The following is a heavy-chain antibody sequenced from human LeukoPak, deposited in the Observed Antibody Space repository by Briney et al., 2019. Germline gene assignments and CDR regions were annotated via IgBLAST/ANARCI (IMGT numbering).Heavy chain of an antibody. CDR3: ASGSSLDGSSGWPTHYY. CDR2: VNPNSGDT. J-gene: IGHJ4*02. CDR1: GYTLTDCY. Sequence: ASVKASCKASGYTLTDCYMHWVRQAPGQGLEWMGWVNPNSGDTHYAQKFQGRVTMTRDTSISTAYMELSRLRSDDTAVYYCASGSSLDGSSGWPTHYYWGQGTLVTVSS. D-gene: IGHD6-19*01. V-gene: IGHV1-2*02.